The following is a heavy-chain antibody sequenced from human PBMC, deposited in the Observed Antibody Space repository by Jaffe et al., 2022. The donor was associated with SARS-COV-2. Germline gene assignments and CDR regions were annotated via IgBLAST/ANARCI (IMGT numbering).Heavy chain of an antibody. CDR1: GFTFSNYA. Sequence: EVQLVESGGGLVQPGGSLRVSCIVSGFTFSNYAMSWVRQAPGKGLEWVSAISAGGSSTHYADSVKGRFTISRDNSKNMLYLQMSSLRAEDTAVYYCAKGAGPGYRSGTYYRYHYYYMDVWGKGTTVTVSS. V-gene: IGHV3-23*04. J-gene: IGHJ6*03. CDR3: AKGAGPGYRSGTYYRYHYYYMDV. CDR2: ISAGGSST. D-gene: IGHD3-10*01.